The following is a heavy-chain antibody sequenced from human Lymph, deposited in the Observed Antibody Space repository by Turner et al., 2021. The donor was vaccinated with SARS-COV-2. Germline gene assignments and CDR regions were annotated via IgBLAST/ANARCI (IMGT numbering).Heavy chain of an antibody. CDR1: GFTFSTYS. Sequence: EVQLVESGGGLFKPGGSLRLSCAASGFTFSTYSMNWVRQAPGKGLEWISSIISSSSYIYYADSVKGRFTISRDDAKNSLYLQMNSLRAEDTAVYYCARYMPTTADYFDYWGQGTLVTVSS. J-gene: IGHJ4*02. D-gene: IGHD4-17*01. CDR2: IISSSSYI. CDR3: ARYMPTTADYFDY. V-gene: IGHV3-21*01.